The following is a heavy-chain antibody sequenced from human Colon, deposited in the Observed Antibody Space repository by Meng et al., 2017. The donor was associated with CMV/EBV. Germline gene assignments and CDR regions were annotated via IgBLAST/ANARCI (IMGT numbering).Heavy chain of an antibody. CDR1: GFTFSSYS. Sequence: GESLKISCAASGFTFSSYSMNWVRQAPGKGLEWVSSISSSSSYIYYADSVKGRFTISRDNAKNSLYLQMNSLRAEDTAVYYCARVRGGYSMDVWGQGTTVTVSS. CDR3: ARVRGGYSMDV. D-gene: IGHD3-16*01. CDR2: ISSSSSYI. J-gene: IGHJ6*02. V-gene: IGHV3-21*01.